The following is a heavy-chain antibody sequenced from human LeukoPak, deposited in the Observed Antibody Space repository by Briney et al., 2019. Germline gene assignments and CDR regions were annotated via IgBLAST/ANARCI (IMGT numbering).Heavy chain of an antibody. V-gene: IGHV3-23*01. CDR1: GFTFSSYS. CDR2: ISGSGGST. Sequence: GGSLRLSCAASGFTFSSYSMNWVRQAPGKGLEWVSAISGSGGSTYYADSVKGRFTISRDNSKNTLYLQMNSLRAEDTAVYYCAKDLGSSGWYDYFDYWGQGTLVTVSS. J-gene: IGHJ4*02. CDR3: AKDLGSSGWYDYFDY. D-gene: IGHD6-19*01.